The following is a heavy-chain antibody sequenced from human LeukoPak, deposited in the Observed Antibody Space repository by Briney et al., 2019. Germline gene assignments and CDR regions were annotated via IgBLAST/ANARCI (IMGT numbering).Heavy chain of an antibody. CDR1: GGSISSRSYY. J-gene: IGHJ4*02. CDR2: LYYSGNT. V-gene: IGHV4-39*07. D-gene: IGHD5-12*01. CDR3: ATYSGYDPRFPDY. Sequence: NPSETLSLTCTVSGGSISSRSYYWGWIRQPPGKGLEWIGTLYYSGNTYYNPSLKSRVTISIDASKNQFSLRLSSVTAADTAVYYCATYSGYDPRFPDYWGQGTLVTVSS.